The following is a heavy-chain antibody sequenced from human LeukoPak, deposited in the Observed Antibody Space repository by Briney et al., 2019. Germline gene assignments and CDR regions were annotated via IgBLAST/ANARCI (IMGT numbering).Heavy chain of an antibody. J-gene: IGHJ4*02. Sequence: GGSLRLSCAASGFTFNNYAMHWVRQAPGKGLEWVAVISYDGRNEYYADSVKGRFTISRDNSKNTLYLQMNSLRAEDTAVYYCAKGGDLIRGIAAAGKKIDYWGQGTLVTVSS. CDR1: GFTFNNYA. CDR2: ISYDGRNE. D-gene: IGHD6-13*01. V-gene: IGHV3-30*04. CDR3: AKGGDLIRGIAAAGKKIDY.